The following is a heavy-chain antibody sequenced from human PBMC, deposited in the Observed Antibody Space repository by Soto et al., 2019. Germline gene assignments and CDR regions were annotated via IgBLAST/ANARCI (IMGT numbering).Heavy chain of an antibody. Sequence: SETLSLTCTVSGGSISSSSYYWGWIRQTPGKDLEWIGNIYNSGSTYYNPSLKSRVTISVDTSKKQFSLNLFSVAAADTAVYYCARGRVGTTVAFSDWGQGTLVTVSS. CDR3: ARGRVGTTVAFSD. D-gene: IGHD1-26*01. CDR1: GGSISSSSYY. V-gene: IGHV4-39*01. CDR2: IYNSGST. J-gene: IGHJ4*02.